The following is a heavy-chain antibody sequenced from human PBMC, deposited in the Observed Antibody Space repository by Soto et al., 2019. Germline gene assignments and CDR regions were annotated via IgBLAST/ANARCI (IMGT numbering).Heavy chain of an antibody. V-gene: IGHV1-2*04. J-gene: IGHJ3*02. CDR3: ARVRLDDYVWGSPSVGAFDI. CDR1: GYTFTGYY. CDR2: INPNSGGT. Sequence: ASVTVSCKASGYTFTGYYMHWVRQAPGQGLEWMGWINPNSGGTNYAQKFQGWVTMTRDTSISTAYMELSRLRSDDTAVYYCARVRLDDYVWGSPSVGAFDIWGQGTMVTVSS. D-gene: IGHD3-16*01.